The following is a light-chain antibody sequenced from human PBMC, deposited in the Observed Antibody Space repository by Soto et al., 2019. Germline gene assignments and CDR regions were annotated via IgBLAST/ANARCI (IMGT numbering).Light chain of an antibody. CDR2: DAS. J-gene: IGKJ5*01. V-gene: IGKV1-33*01. Sequence: DIQMTQSPSSLSASVGDRVTITCQASQDINNYLNWYQQKPGKAPKLLIYDASHLETGVPSRFSGSGSGTDFTFTISSLQHEDIETYYCQQYDSLQLTLGQGTRLEIK. CDR1: QDINNY. CDR3: QQYDSLQLT.